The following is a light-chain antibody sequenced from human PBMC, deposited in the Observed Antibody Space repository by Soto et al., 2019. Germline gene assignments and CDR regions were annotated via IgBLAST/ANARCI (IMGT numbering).Light chain of an antibody. CDR1: SSNIGAGYD. CDR2: GNT. V-gene: IGLV1-40*01. Sequence: QSVLTQPPSVSGAPGQRVTISCTGSSSNIGAGYDVHWYQQLPGTAPKLLIYGNTNRPSGVPDRFSGSKSATSASLAISGLRSEDEADYYCGVWDDSLSGVVFGGGTKVTVL. CDR3: GVWDDSLSGVV. J-gene: IGLJ2*01.